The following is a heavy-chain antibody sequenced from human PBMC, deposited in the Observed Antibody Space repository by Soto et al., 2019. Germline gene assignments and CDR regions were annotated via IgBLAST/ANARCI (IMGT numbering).Heavy chain of an antibody. V-gene: IGHV1-24*01. Sequence: ASVKVSCKVSGYTLTDLSMHWLRQATGKGLEWMGGFDPEDGETIYAQKFQGRVTMTEDTSTDTAYMELSSLRSEDTAVYYCATVGLVDYYDSSGYVRASAPWGKGTLDPVSS. J-gene: IGHJ5*02. CDR1: GYTLTDLS. CDR3: ATVGLVDYYDSSGYVRASAP. D-gene: IGHD3-22*01. CDR2: FDPEDGET.